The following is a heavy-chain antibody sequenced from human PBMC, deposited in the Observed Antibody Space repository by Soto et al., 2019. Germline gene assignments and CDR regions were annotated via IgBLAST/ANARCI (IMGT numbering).Heavy chain of an antibody. J-gene: IGHJ6*02. V-gene: IGHV1-69*12. CDR1: GGTFSSYA. CDR2: IIPIFGTA. D-gene: IGHD3-22*01. Sequence: QVQLVQSGDEVKKPGPSVKVSCKASGGTFSSYAISWVRQSPGQGLEWMGGIIPIFGTANYAQKFQGRVTITADESTTTAYMELSSLRSEDTAVYYCARTNDSSCYYYSYYYYGMDVWGQGTTVTVSS. CDR3: ARTNDSSCYYYSYYYYGMDV.